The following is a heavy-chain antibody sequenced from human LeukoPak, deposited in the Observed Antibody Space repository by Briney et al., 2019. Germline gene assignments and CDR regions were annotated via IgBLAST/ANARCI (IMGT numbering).Heavy chain of an antibody. D-gene: IGHD5-24*01. V-gene: IGHV1-8*03. J-gene: IGHJ4*02. CDR3: ARAKSPRRWLQLLLDY. CDR2: MNPNSGNT. Sequence: ASVKVSCKASGYTFTSYDINWVRQATGQGLEWMGWMNPNSGNTGYAQKFQVRVTITRNTSISTAYMELSSLRSEDTAVYYCARAKSPRRWLQLLLDYWGQGTLVTVSS. CDR1: GYTFTSYD.